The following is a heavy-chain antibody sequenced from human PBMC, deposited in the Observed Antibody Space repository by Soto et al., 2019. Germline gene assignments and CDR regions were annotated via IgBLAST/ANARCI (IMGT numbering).Heavy chain of an antibody. CDR2: VSYSGST. CDR3: ASHPTALVTDVFDY. Sequence: SGNLSLTCTVSGDSISSRTHYWGWIRQTPGKGLEWIGSVSYSGSTYYSPPLKSRLTISVDTSKNQFSLKLSSVTAADTSVYYCASHPTALVTDVFDYLAQGALVTVSS. J-gene: IGHJ4*02. V-gene: IGHV4-39*01. D-gene: IGHD5-18*01. CDR1: GDSISSRTHY.